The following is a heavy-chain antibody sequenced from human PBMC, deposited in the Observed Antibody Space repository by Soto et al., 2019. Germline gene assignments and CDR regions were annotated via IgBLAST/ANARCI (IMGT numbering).Heavy chain of an antibody. CDR2: ISYDGSNK. CDR3: AAAGVVPAAPLDY. CDR1: GFTFSSYA. V-gene: IGHV3-30-3*01. D-gene: IGHD2-2*01. J-gene: IGHJ4*02. Sequence: ESGGGVVQPGRSLRLSCAASGFTFSSYAMHWVRQAPGKGLEWVAVISYDGSNKYYADSVKGRFTISRDNSKNTLYLQMNSLRAEDTAVYYCAAAGVVPAAPLDYWGQGTLVTVSS.